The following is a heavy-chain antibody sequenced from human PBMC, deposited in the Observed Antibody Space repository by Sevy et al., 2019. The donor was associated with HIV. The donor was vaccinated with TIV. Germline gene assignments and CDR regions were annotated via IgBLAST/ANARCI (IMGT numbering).Heavy chain of an antibody. CDR3: AREVGARDY. J-gene: IGHJ4*02. CDR2: ISYDGSNK. V-gene: IGHV3-30*04. Sequence: GGCLRLSCAASGFTFSSYAMHWVRQAPGKGLEWVAVISYDGSNKYYADSVKGRFTISRDNSKNTLYLQMNSLRAEDTAVYYCAREVGARDYWGQGTLVTVSS. D-gene: IGHD1-26*01. CDR1: GFTFSSYA.